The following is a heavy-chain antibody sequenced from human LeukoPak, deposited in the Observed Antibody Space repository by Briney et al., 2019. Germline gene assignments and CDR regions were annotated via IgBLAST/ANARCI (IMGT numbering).Heavy chain of an antibody. D-gene: IGHD3-10*01. J-gene: IGHJ5*02. CDR3: ARDSGTTGEVKFDP. CDR2: INHSGST. V-gene: IGHV4-34*01. CDR1: GGSFSGYY. Sequence: SETLSLTCAVYGGSFSGYYWSWIRQPPGKGLEWIGEINHSGSTNYNPSLKSRVTMSLDTSKNQFSLKLSSVTAADTAVYYCARDSGTTGEVKFDPWGQGTLVTVSS.